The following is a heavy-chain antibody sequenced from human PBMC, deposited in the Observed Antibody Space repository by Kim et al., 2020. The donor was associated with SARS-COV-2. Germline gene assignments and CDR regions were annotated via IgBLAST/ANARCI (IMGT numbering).Heavy chain of an antibody. CDR2: IKQDGSEK. V-gene: IGHV3-7*01. CDR3: ARVSGSSIAAAVSS. CDR1: GFTFSSYW. D-gene: IGHD6-13*01. J-gene: IGHJ5*02. Sequence: GGSLRLSCAASGFTFSSYWMSWVRQAPGKGLEWVANIKQDGSEKYYVDSVKGRFTISRDNAKNSLYLQINSLRAEDTAVYYCARVSGSSIAAAVSSWGQGTLVTVSS.